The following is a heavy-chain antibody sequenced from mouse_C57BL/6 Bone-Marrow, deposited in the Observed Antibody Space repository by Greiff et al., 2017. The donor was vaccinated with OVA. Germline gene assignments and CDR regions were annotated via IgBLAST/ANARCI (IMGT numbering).Heavy chain of an antibody. CDR1: GFTFRDFY. D-gene: IGHD2-3*01. CDR2: SRNKANDYTT. CDR3: ARDAYDGYFYFDY. Sequence: EVQGVESGGGLVQSGRSLRLSCATSGFTFRDFYMEWVRQAPGKGLEWIAASRNKANDYTTEYSASVKGRFIVSRDTSQSILYLQMNALRAEDTAIYYCARDAYDGYFYFDYWGQGTTLTVSS. J-gene: IGHJ2*01. V-gene: IGHV7-1*01.